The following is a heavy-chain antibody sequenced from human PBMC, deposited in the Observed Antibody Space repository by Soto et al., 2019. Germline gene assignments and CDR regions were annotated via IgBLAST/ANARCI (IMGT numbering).Heavy chain of an antibody. Sequence: ASVKVSCKASGYTFTGYYMHWVRQAPGQGLEWMGWINPNSGGTNYAQKFQGWVTMTRDTSISTAYMELSRLRSEDSAVYYCARENNIASLSYYYGMDVWGQGTTVTV. J-gene: IGHJ6*02. CDR1: GYTFTGYY. CDR3: ARENNIASLSYYYGMDV. CDR2: INPNSGGT. D-gene: IGHD6-13*01. V-gene: IGHV1-2*04.